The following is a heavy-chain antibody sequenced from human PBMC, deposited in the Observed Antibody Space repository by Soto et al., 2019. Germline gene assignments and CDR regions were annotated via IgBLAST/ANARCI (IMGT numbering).Heavy chain of an antibody. V-gene: IGHV1-69*13. CDR1: GGTFSSYA. Sequence: VKVSCKASGGTFSSYAISWVRQAPGQGLEWMGGIIPIFGTANYAQKFQGRVTITADESTSTAYMELSSLRSEDTAVYYCARGHLMVRGPPGGHYYGMDVWGQGTTVTVS. J-gene: IGHJ6*02. D-gene: IGHD3-10*01. CDR3: ARGHLMVRGPPGGHYYGMDV. CDR2: IIPIFGTA.